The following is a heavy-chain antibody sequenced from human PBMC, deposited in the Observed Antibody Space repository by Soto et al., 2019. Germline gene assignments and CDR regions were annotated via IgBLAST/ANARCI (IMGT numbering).Heavy chain of an antibody. CDR3: AREERSSWKAGGYYGMDV. D-gene: IGHD6-13*01. CDR2: IYYSGST. CDR1: GGSISSGGYY. J-gene: IGHJ6*02. V-gene: IGHV4-31*03. Sequence: PSETLSLTCTVSGGSISSGGYYWSWIRQHPGKGLEWIGYIYYSGSTYYNPSLKSRVTISVDTSKNQFSLKLSSVTAADTAVYYCAREERSSWKAGGYYGMDVWGQGTTVTVSS.